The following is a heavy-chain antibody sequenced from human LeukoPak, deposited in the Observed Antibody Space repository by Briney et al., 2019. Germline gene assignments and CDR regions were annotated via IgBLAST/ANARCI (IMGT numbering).Heavy chain of an antibody. CDR3: AKLPERWLQFYYFDY. D-gene: IGHD5-24*01. Sequence: GGSLRLSCAASGFRFSSYAMSWVRQAPGKGLEWVSAISGSGVSTYYADSVKGRFTVSRDNSKNTLYLQMSSLRAEDTAVYYCAKLPERWLQFYYFDYWGQGTLVTVSS. CDR1: GFRFSSYA. J-gene: IGHJ4*02. CDR2: ISGSGVST. V-gene: IGHV3-23*01.